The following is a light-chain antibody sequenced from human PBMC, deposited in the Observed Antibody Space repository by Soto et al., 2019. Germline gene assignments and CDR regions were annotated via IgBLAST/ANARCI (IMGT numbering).Light chain of an antibody. Sequence: QSVLTQPPSVSGAPGQRVTISCTGSSSNIGAGYDVHWYQQLPGRAPRLLIYGSSSRPSGVPDRISGSNSGTSASLAITGLQAEDEADYYCQSYDNNLSGGVFGGGTKLTVL. CDR1: SSNIGAGYD. CDR3: QSYDNNLSGGV. V-gene: IGLV1-40*01. CDR2: GSS. J-gene: IGLJ3*02.